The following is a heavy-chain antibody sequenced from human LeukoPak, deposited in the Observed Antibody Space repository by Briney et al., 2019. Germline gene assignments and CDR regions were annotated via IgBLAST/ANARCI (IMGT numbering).Heavy chain of an antibody. J-gene: IGHJ3*02. D-gene: IGHD4-17*01. V-gene: IGHV4-4*07. CDR2: INSSGSA. CDR3: ARDKSDKRTTVTTYAFYS. Sequence: PWETLTLTCSVSGVSINSYCWNWIRQAAGKGLEWIGCINSSGSANYNPSLKSRGTMSVDTSKNQFSLTLTSVTAADTAVYYCARDKSDKRTTVTTYAFYSWGPGRMLAVCS. CDR1: GVSINSYC.